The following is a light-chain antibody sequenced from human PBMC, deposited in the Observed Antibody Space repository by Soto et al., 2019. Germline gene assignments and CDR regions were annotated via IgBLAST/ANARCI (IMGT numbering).Light chain of an antibody. J-gene: IGLJ1*01. CDR3: SSYTSSSAYV. V-gene: IGLV2-14*01. CDR1: SSDVGGYNY. CDR2: DVS. Sequence: QSALTQPASVSGSPGQSITISCTGTSSDVGGYNYVSWYQQHPGKAPKLMIYDVSNRPSGVSNRLSGSKSGNTASLTISRLQAEDEADYYCSSYTSSSAYVFGTGTKLTVL.